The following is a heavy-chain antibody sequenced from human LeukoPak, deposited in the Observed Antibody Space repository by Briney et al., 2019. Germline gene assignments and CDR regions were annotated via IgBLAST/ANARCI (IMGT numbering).Heavy chain of an antibody. CDR2: MNGNSGDT. CDR3: VRGRFIAGAGD. Sequence: ASVKVSCKTSGFTLTIYDINWVRQATGQGLEWMGWMNGNSGDTGYAQKFQGRVTMTRNTSISTAYMELSNLRSEDTAVYYCVRGRFIAGAGDLGQGTPVTVPS. D-gene: IGHD1-26*01. CDR1: GFTLTIYD. J-gene: IGHJ1*01. V-gene: IGHV1-8*01.